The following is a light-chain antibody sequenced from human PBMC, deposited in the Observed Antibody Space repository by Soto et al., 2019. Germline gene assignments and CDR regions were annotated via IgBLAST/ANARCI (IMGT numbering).Light chain of an antibody. J-gene: IGKJ4*01. CDR3: QQSNVAPAT. CDR1: QSVGTSY. V-gene: IGKV3-20*01. CDR2: GTS. Sequence: EIVLTQSPGTLSLSPGESGTLTCWTSQSVGTSYLGWYQQKPGQPPRLLIHGTSSRATGVPDRFSGGGSGTEVTLTIYRLEPEDAAVYFCQQSNVAPATFGGGTKVEI.